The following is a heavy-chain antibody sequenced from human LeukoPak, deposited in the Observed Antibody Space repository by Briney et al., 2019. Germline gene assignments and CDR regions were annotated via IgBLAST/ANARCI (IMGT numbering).Heavy chain of an antibody. Sequence: SVKVSCKASGGTFSSYAISWVRQAPGQGLEWMGGITPIFGTANYAQKFQGRVTITTDESTSTAYMELSSLRSEDTAVYYCARGSLEYSSSWYSLDYWGQGTLVTVSS. V-gene: IGHV1-69*05. CDR1: GGTFSSYA. CDR3: ARGSLEYSSSWYSLDY. D-gene: IGHD6-13*01. J-gene: IGHJ4*02. CDR2: ITPIFGTA.